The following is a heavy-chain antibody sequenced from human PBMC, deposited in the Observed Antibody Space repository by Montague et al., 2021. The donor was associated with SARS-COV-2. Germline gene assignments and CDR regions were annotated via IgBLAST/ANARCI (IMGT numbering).Heavy chain of an antibody. V-gene: IGHV4-39*02. CDR2: IYYTGNT. Sequence: SETLSLTCTVSGGSITNNIDYWAWIRQPPGKGLEWIGSIYYTGNTXYNPSLKSRVTISVVTSKDHFTLKLSSVTAAETAVYYCARLNRYFDSSGSPSAFDFWGQGTKVTVSS. D-gene: IGHD3-22*01. CDR1: GGSITNNIDY. J-gene: IGHJ3*01. CDR3: ARLNRYFDSSGSPSAFDF.